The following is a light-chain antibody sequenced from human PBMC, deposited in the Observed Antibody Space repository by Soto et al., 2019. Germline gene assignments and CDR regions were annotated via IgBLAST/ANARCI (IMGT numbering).Light chain of an antibody. CDR3: CSYAGTSTFPYV. J-gene: IGLJ1*01. CDR2: EVS. Sequence: QXALTQPASVXGSPGQSITISCTGTSSDVGSYNLVSWYQQHPGKAPKLMIYEVSKRPSGVSNRFSGSKSGNTASLTISGLQAEDEADYYCCSYAGTSTFPYVFGTGXKVTVL. CDR1: SSDVGSYNL. V-gene: IGLV2-23*02.